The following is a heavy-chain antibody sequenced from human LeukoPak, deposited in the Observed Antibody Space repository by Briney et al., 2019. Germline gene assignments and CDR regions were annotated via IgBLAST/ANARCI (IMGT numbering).Heavy chain of an antibody. CDR3: ARDKEEGSGKYSYGYYYYYYMDV. CDR2: IYTSGST. V-gene: IGHV4-4*07. CDR1: GGSISSYY. Sequence: SETLSLTCTVSGGSISSYYWSWIRQPAGKGLEWIGRIYTSGSTNYNPSLKSRVTMSVDTSKNQFSLKLSSVTAADTAVYYCARDKEEGSGKYSYGYYYYYYMDVWGKGTTVTISS. J-gene: IGHJ6*03. D-gene: IGHD5-18*01.